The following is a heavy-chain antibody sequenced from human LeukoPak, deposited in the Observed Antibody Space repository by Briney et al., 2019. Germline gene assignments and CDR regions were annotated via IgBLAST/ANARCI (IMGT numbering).Heavy chain of an antibody. J-gene: IGHJ4*02. Sequence: GGSLRLSCAASEFTFSHYGMHWVRQAPGKGLEWVALISNDGADKSCADSVKGRFTISRDNSKNTLYLEIDSLRAEDTAVYYCARGEFQDYGDFGAPTTVFDYWGQGTLVTVSS. D-gene: IGHD4-17*01. CDR3: ARGEFQDYGDFGAPTTVFDY. V-gene: IGHV3-30*03. CDR1: EFTFSHYG. CDR2: ISNDGADK.